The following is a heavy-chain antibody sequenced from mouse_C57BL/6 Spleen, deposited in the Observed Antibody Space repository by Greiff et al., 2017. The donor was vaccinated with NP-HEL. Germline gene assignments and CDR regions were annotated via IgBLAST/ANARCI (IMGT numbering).Heavy chain of an antibody. Sequence: QVQLQQSGAELVKPGASVTLSCKASGYTFTGYEMDWVKQTPGHGLEWIGDIDPETGGTAYNQKFKGKAILTADKSSSTAYMQLRSLTSEDSAVXYCTRGQGYFDVWGKGTTVTVSS. CDR2: IDPETGGT. CDR3: TRGQGYFDV. CDR1: GYTFTGYE. J-gene: IGHJ1*03. V-gene: IGHV1-15*01.